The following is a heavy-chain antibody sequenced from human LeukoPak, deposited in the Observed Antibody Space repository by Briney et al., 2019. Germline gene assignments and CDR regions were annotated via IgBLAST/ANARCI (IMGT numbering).Heavy chain of an antibody. Sequence: SEALSLTCTVSGGSISSHYWSWIRQPPGKGLEWIGYIYYSGSTNYNPSLKSRVTISVDTSKNQFSLKLSSVTAADTAVYYCAGLGAAVFNWFDPWGQGTLVTVSS. D-gene: IGHD6-13*01. CDR3: AGLGAAVFNWFDP. CDR2: IYYSGST. V-gene: IGHV4-59*08. CDR1: GGSISSHY. J-gene: IGHJ5*02.